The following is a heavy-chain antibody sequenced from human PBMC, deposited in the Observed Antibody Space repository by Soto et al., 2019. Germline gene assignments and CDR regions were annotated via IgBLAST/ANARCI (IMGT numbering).Heavy chain of an antibody. J-gene: IGHJ3*02. V-gene: IGHV3-21*01. CDR3: ARESPDASGSYDAFDI. D-gene: IGHD5-12*01. Sequence: GGSLRLSCAASGFTFSSYSMNWVRQAPGKGLEWVSSISSSSSYIYYADSVKGRFTISRDNAKNSLYLQMNSLRAEDTAVYYCARESPDASGSYDAFDIWGQGTMVTVSS. CDR1: GFTFSSYS. CDR2: ISSSSSYI.